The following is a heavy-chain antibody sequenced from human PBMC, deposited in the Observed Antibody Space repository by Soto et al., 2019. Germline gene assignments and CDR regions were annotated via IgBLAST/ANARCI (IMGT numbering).Heavy chain of an antibody. CDR1: GFTFSSYA. D-gene: IGHD4-4*01. J-gene: IGHJ2*01. CDR2: ISYDGSNK. CDR3: ARPLWRDDYNWGYFDL. Sequence: GGSLRRSCAASGFTFSSYAMHWVRQAPGKGLEWVAVISYDGSNKYYADSVKGRFTISRDTSKNTLYLQMNSLRTEDTAVYYCARPLWRDDYNWGYFDLWGRGTLVTVSS. V-gene: IGHV3-30-3*01.